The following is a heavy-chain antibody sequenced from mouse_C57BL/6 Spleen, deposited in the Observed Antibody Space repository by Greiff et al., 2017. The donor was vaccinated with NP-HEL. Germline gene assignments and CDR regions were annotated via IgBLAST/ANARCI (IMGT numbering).Heavy chain of an antibody. Sequence: QVQLKQPGAELVKPGASVKLSCKASGYTFTSYWMQWVKQRPGQGLEWIGEIDPSDSYTNYNQKFKGKATLTVDTSSSTAYMQLSSLTSEDSAVYYCARSLTTVVEGAMDYWGQGTSVTVSS. CDR1: GYTFTSYW. D-gene: IGHD1-1*01. CDR3: ARSLTTVVEGAMDY. CDR2: IDPSDSYT. J-gene: IGHJ4*01. V-gene: IGHV1-50*01.